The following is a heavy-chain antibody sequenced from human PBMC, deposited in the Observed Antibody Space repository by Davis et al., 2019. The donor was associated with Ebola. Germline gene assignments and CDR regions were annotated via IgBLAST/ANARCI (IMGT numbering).Heavy chain of an antibody. CDR2: INPNSGGT. V-gene: IGHV1-2*02. Sequence: ASVKVSCKASGYTFTGYYMHWVRQAPGQGLEWMGWINPNSGGTNYAQKFQGGVTMTRDTSISTAYMELSRLRSEDTAVYYCARAGWLRPAIGFDYWGQGTLVTVSS. D-gene: IGHD5-12*01. CDR1: GYTFTGYY. J-gene: IGHJ4*02. CDR3: ARAGWLRPAIGFDY.